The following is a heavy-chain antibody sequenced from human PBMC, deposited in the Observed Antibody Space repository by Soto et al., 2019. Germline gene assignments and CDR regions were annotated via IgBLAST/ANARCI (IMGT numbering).Heavy chain of an antibody. D-gene: IGHD2-2*02. V-gene: IGHV4-31*03. Sequence: QVQLQESGPGLVKPSQTLSLTCTVSGGSISSGGYYWSWIRQHPGKGLEWIGYIYYSGSTYYNPSLKRRVTISVDTSKNQFSLKLSSVTAADTAVYYCAVRLGYCSSTSCYSAYYFDYWGQGTLVTVSS. CDR1: GGSISSGGYY. CDR3: AVRLGYCSSTSCYSAYYFDY. CDR2: IYYSGST. J-gene: IGHJ4*02.